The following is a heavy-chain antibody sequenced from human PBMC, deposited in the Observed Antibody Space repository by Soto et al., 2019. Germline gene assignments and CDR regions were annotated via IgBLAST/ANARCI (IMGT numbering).Heavy chain of an antibody. V-gene: IGHV3-33*01. D-gene: IGHD6-6*01. Sequence: GGTLRLSCAASGFTFSSSGMYWVRQAPGKGLEWEAVIWYDGSNKYYADSVKGRFAISRDKSKNTLYLQMSSLRAEDTAVYYCAREARYSSSGYFDPWGQGTLVTVSS. J-gene: IGHJ5*02. CDR3: AREARYSSSGYFDP. CDR1: GFTFSSSG. CDR2: IWYDGSNK.